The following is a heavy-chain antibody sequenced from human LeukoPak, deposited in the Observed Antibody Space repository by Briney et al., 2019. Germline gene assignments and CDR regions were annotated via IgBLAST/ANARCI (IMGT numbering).Heavy chain of an antibody. CDR3: ARDRATYGPEYDD. V-gene: IGHV1-2*02. CDR2: INPNDGAT. J-gene: IGHJ4*02. Sequence: ASVKVSCKASGYTFSGYFIHWLRQAPGQGLEWMGWINPNDGATNCAQKFQDRVTMTRDPSITTAYMELTSLTSDDTALYYCARDRATYGPEYDDWGQGTLVTVSS. D-gene: IGHD2-8*01. CDR1: GYTFSGYF.